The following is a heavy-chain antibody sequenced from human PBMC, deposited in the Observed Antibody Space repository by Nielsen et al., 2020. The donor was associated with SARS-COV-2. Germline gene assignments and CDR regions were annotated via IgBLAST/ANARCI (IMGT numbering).Heavy chain of an antibody. CDR3: AREGECNNGVCYIRGMDV. Sequence: ASVKVSCKASGYSFTSYEINWVRQATGQGLEWMGWMNPNSGNTGYAQKFQGRVTMTRSTSTSTAYMELHSLGSEDTAVYYCAREGECNNGVCYIRGMDVWGKGTTVIVSS. V-gene: IGHV1-8*02. J-gene: IGHJ6*03. CDR1: GYSFTSYE. D-gene: IGHD2-8*01. CDR2: MNPNSGNT.